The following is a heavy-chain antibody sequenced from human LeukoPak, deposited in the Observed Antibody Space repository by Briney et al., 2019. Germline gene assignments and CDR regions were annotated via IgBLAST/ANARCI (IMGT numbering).Heavy chain of an antibody. CDR3: ARDRNYYDSSGSWFDP. CDR2: ISSSSSTI. Sequence: GGSLRLSCAASGFTFSSYSMNWVRQAPGKGLEWVSYISSSSSTIYYADSVKGRFTISRDNAKNSLHLQMNSLRAEDTAVYYCARDRNYYDSSGSWFDPWGQGTLVTVSS. V-gene: IGHV3-48*01. J-gene: IGHJ5*02. D-gene: IGHD3-22*01. CDR1: GFTFSSYS.